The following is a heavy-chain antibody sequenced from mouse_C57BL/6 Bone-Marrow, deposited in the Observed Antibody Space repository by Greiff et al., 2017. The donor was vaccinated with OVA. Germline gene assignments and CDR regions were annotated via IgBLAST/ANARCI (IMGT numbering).Heavy chain of an antibody. CDR1: GFTFSSYA. CDR2: ISSGGDYI. CDR3: TRVCYYAMAF. V-gene: IGHV5-9-1*02. J-gene: IGHJ4*01. Sequence: DVKLVESGEGLVKPGGSLKLSCAASGFTFSSYAMSWVRQTPEKRLEWVAYISSGGDYIYYADTVKGRFTISRDNARNTLYLLMRRLKSEVTALYSCTRVCYYAMAFWGPGTSVPVSS.